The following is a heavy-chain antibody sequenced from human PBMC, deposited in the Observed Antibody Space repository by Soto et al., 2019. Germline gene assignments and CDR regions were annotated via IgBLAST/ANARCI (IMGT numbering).Heavy chain of an antibody. V-gene: IGHV4-30-4*01. Sequence: SETLSLTCSVSGGSISSGDYYWSWIRQPPGKGLEWIGYMFYTGTTYYNPSLKSRVAISVDTSKNQFSLKLRSVTAADTAVYHCARGVRFCSRPSCRGRNWFDPWGQGTLVTVSS. CDR3: ARGVRFCSRPSCRGRNWFDP. CDR1: GGSISSGDYY. CDR2: MFYTGTT. D-gene: IGHD2-2*01. J-gene: IGHJ5*02.